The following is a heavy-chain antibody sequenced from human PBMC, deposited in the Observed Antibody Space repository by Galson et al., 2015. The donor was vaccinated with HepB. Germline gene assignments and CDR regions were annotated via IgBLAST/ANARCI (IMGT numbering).Heavy chain of an antibody. CDR3: ARKAVTGRAFDI. D-gene: IGHD6-19*01. CDR2: ISTSSSYT. V-gene: IGHV3-11*06. J-gene: IGHJ3*02. Sequence: SLRLSCAASGFTFSDYYMSWIRQAPGKGLEWVSYISTSSSYTNYADSVEGRFTISRDDAENSLYLQMNSLRAEDTAVYYCARKAVTGRAFDIWGQGTMVTVSS. CDR1: GFTFSDYY.